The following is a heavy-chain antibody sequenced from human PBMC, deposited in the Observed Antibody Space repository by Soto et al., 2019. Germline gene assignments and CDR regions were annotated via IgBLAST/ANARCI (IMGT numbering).Heavy chain of an antibody. CDR1: GGSFSGYY. V-gene: IGHV4-34*01. D-gene: IGHD3-22*01. CDR2: INHSGST. Sequence: PSETLSLTCAVYGGSFSGYYWSWIRQPPGKGLEWIGEINHSGSTNYNPSLKSRVTISVDTSKNQFSLKLSSVTAADTAVYYCPIALYYYDSSGYYAPFDYWGQGTLVTVS. CDR3: PIALYYYDSSGYYAPFDY. J-gene: IGHJ4*02.